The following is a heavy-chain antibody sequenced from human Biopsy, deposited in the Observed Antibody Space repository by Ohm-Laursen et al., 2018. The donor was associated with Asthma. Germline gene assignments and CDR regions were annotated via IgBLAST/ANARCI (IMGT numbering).Heavy chain of an antibody. CDR2: ISWNSGSI. D-gene: IGHD3-22*01. CDR1: GFTFDDYA. J-gene: IGHJ4*02. V-gene: IGHV3-9*01. CDR3: AKDSSGYYLNYFDY. Sequence: SLRLSCAASGFTFDDYAMHWVRQAPGKGLEWVSGISWNSGSIGYADSVKGRFTISRDNAKNSLYLQMNSLRAEDTALYYCAKDSSGYYLNYFDYWGQGTLVTVSS.